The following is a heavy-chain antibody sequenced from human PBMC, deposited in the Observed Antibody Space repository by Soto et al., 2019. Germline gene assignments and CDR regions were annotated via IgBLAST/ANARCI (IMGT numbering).Heavy chain of an antibody. CDR2: IIPIFGTA. J-gene: IGHJ6*02. V-gene: IGHV1-69*01. CDR3: ARGSYYDISYYYYGMDV. CDR1: GGTFSSYA. Sequence: QVQLVQSGAEVKKPGSSVKVSCKASGGTFSSYAISWVRQAPGQGLEWMGGIIPIFGTANYAQKFQGRVTITADESTSTAYMELRSLRSEDTAVYYCARGSYYDISYYYYGMDVWGQGTTVTVSS. D-gene: IGHD3-9*01.